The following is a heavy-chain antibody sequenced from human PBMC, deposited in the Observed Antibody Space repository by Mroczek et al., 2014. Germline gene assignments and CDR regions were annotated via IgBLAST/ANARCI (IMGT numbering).Heavy chain of an antibody. Sequence: QVQLQESGPGLVKPSETLSLTCTVSGGSISSYYWSWIRQPPGKGLEWIGYIYYSGSTNYNPSLKSRVTISVDTSKNQFSLKLSSVTAADTAVYYCARDPDYMDVWGKGTTVTVSS. CDR2: IYYSGST. V-gene: IGHV4-59*01. J-gene: IGHJ6*03. CDR1: GGSISSYY. CDR3: ARDPDYMDV.